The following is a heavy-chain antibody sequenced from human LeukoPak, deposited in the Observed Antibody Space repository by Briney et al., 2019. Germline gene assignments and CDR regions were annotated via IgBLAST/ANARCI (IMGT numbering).Heavy chain of an antibody. CDR1: GGSISSSSYY. J-gene: IGHJ4*02. D-gene: IGHD4-17*01. Sequence: SETLSLTCTVSGGSISSSSYYWGWIRQPPGKGREGIGSIYYSGSTYYNPSLKSRVTISVDTSKNQFSLKLSSVTAADTAVYYCATLDYGDYDPFDYWGQGTLVTVSS. CDR3: ATLDYGDYDPFDY. V-gene: IGHV4-39*01. CDR2: IYYSGST.